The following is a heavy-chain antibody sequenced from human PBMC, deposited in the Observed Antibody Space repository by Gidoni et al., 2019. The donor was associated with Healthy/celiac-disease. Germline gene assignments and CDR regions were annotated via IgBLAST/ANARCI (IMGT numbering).Heavy chain of an antibody. Sequence: VRQMPGKGLEWMGRIDPSDSYTNYSPSFQGHVTISADKSISTAYLQWSSLKASDTAMYYCARSGYLHYGSGIPFDYWGQGTLVTVSS. D-gene: IGHD3-10*01. J-gene: IGHJ4*02. CDR3: ARSGYLHYGSGIPFDY. V-gene: IGHV5-10-1*01. CDR2: IDPSDSYT.